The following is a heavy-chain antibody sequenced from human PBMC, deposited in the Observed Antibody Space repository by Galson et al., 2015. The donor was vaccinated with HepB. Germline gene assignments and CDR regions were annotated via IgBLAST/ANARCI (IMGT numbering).Heavy chain of an antibody. J-gene: IGHJ5*02. CDR2: INYRGST. V-gene: IGHV4-34*01. Sequence: ETLSLTCGVYGGSFSGYQWSWLRQPPGTAPEWIGEINYRGSTSYSPSLKRRVTISLDTSKNQFSLELTSVTAADTAVYFCARGLRGGLGGRLELWGQGALVTVSS. CDR3: ARGLRGGLGGRLEL. CDR1: GGSFSGYQ. D-gene: IGHD3-16*01.